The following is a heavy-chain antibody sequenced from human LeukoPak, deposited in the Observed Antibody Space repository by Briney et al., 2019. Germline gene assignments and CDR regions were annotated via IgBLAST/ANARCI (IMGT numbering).Heavy chain of an antibody. CDR2: IWYDGSNK. CDR3: AREEGCSSTSCYMALDY. J-gene: IGHJ4*02. CDR1: GFTFSSYG. D-gene: IGHD2-2*02. V-gene: IGHV3-33*01. Sequence: GRSLRLSCTASGFTFSSYGMHWVRQAPGKGLEWVAVIWYDGSNKYYADSVKGRFTISRDNSKNTLYLQMNSLRAEDTAVYYCAREEGCSSTSCYMALDYWGQGTLVTVSS.